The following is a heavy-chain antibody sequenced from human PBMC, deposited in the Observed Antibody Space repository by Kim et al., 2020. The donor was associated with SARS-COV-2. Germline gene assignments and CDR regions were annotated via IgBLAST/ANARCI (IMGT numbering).Heavy chain of an antibody. D-gene: IGHD6-6*01. J-gene: IGHJ3*02. Sequence: GGSLRLSCAASGFIFSSFGIHWVRQAPGKGLEWVAVILFGEKSENYADSVKGRFTISRDNSKNTVYLQMNSLRAEDTAVYYCARALEYSTSDAFDIWCQ. V-gene: IGHV3-33*03. CDR1: GFIFSSFG. CDR3: ARALEYSTSDAFDI. CDR2: ILFGEKSE.